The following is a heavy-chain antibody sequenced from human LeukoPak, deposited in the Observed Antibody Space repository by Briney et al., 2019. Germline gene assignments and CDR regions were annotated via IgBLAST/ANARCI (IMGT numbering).Heavy chain of an antibody. Sequence: PSETLSLTCTVSGGSISSYYWSWIRQPPGKGLEWIGYIYYSGSTNYNPSLKSRVTISVDTSKNQFSLKLSSVTAADTAVYYCARSPVLAARNWFDPWGQGTLVTVSS. D-gene: IGHD6-6*01. CDR1: GGSISSYY. CDR2: IYYSGST. J-gene: IGHJ5*02. V-gene: IGHV4-59*12. CDR3: ARSPVLAARNWFDP.